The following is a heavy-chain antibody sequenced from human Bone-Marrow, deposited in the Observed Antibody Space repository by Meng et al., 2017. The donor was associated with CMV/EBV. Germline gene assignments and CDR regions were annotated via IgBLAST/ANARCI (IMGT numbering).Heavy chain of an antibody. CDR1: GYTFTSYD. J-gene: IGHJ4*02. CDR3: AREGGDGTNDY. Sequence: ASVKVSCKASGYTFTSYDINWVRQTTGQGLEWMGWMNPNIGTTGYAQKFQGRVTITRNTSISTAYMELSSLRSEDTAVYYCAREGGDGTNDYWGQGTLVTVSS. CDR2: MNPNIGTT. D-gene: IGHD1-7*01. V-gene: IGHV1-8*01.